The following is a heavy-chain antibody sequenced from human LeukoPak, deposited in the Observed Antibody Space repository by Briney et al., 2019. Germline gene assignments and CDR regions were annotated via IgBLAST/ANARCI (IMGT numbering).Heavy chain of an antibody. CDR2: IDPSDSYT. V-gene: IGHV5-10-1*01. Sequence: GESLKISCKGSGYSFTSYWISWVRQMPGKGLEWMGRIDPSDSYTNYSPSFQGHVTISADKSIGTAYLQWSSLKASDTAMYYCARLYGSGSYYNVDAFDYWGQGTLVTVSS. CDR1: GYSFTSYW. D-gene: IGHD3-10*01. CDR3: ARLYGSGSYYNVDAFDY. J-gene: IGHJ4*02.